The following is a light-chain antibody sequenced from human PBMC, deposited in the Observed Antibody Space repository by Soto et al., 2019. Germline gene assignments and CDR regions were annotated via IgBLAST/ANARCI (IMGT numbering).Light chain of an antibody. V-gene: IGKV1-39*01. J-gene: IGKJ1*01. CDR3: QQSYTSWT. Sequence: DIQMTQSPSSLSASVGGRVTITCRASQSINIYLNWYQQKPGQVPKLLIYAATRLQSGVPSRFSGSGSGTDFTLTINSLQPDDFATYYCQQSYTSWTFGQGTKVEVK. CDR1: QSINIY. CDR2: AAT.